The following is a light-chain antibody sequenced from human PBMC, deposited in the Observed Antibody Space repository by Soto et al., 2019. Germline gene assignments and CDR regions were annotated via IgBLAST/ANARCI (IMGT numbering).Light chain of an antibody. CDR1: QSVGSD. CDR3: QQRSNWPSIT. CDR2: DAS. V-gene: IGKV3-11*01. Sequence: EIMMTQSPATLSVSPGEGATLSCRASQSVGSDLAWYQQKPGQAPRLLIYDASNRATGIPARFSGSGSGTDFTLTISSLEPEDFAVYYCQQRSNWPSITFGQGTKVDIK. J-gene: IGKJ1*01.